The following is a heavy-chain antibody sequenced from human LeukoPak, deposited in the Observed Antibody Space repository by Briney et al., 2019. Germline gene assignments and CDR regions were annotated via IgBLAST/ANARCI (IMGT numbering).Heavy chain of an antibody. D-gene: IGHD4-11*01. CDR2: IMQDGSEK. CDR1: GFTFSSYW. CDR3: ARDRTGQQLISRKEYYYMDV. J-gene: IGHJ6*03. V-gene: IGHV3-7*01. Sequence: PGGSLRLSCAASGFTFSSYWMSWVRQAPGKGLEWVANIMQDGSEKYYVDSVKGRFTISRDNAKNSLYLQMNSPRAEDTAVYYCARDRTGQQLISRKEYYYMDVWGKGTTVTVSS.